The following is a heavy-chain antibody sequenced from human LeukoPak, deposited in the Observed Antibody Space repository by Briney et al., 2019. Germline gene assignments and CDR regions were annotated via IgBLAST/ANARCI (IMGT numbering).Heavy chain of an antibody. CDR1: GGSFSGYY. D-gene: IGHD3-9*01. Sequence: SETLSLTCAVHGGSFSGYYWSWIRQPPGKGLEWIGEINHSGSTNYNPSLKSRVTISVDTSKNQFSLKLSSVTAADTAVYYCARGQDDILTGGYWFDPWGQGTLVTVSS. V-gene: IGHV4-34*01. CDR3: ARGQDDILTGGYWFDP. CDR2: INHSGST. J-gene: IGHJ5*02.